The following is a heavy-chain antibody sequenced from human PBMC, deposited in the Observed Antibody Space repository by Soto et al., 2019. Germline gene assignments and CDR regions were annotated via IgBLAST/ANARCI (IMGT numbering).Heavy chain of an antibody. D-gene: IGHD3-3*01. CDR2: ISGSGGST. J-gene: IGHJ4*02. CDR1: GFTFSSYA. Sequence: EVQLLESGGGLVQPGGFLRLSCAASGFTFSSYAMSWVRQAPGKGLEWVSAISGSGGSTYYADSVKGRFTISRDNSKNTLYLQMNSLRAEDTAVYYCAKDAVRDVGFLEWLPEDTFDYWGQGTLVTVSS. V-gene: IGHV3-23*01. CDR3: AKDAVRDVGFLEWLPEDTFDY.